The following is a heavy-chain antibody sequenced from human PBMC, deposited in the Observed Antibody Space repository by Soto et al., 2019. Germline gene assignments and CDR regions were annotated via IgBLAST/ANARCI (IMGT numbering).Heavy chain of an antibody. CDR3: ARGPRAPPPHNYGMDV. Sequence: EVQLLESGGGLVQPGGSLRLSCAASGFTFSSHVMNWVRQAPGKGLEWVAAISGGGGTTFYGDSVEGRCTMSRDNSKNPLFLQMNSLRAEDTAVYYCARGPRAPPPHNYGMDVWGPGTTVTVSS. CDR1: GFTFSSHV. J-gene: IGHJ6*02. CDR2: ISGGGGTT. V-gene: IGHV3-23*01.